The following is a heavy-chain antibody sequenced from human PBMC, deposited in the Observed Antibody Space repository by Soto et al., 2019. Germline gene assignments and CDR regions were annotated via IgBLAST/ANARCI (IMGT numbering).Heavy chain of an antibody. CDR3: ARGGAGCSGGSCYSEYYYYYMDV. D-gene: IGHD2-15*01. CDR2: INHSGST. CDR1: GGSFSGYY. Sequence: SETLSLTCAVYGGSFSGYYWSWIRQPPGKGLEWIGEINHSGSTNYNPSLKSRVTISVDTSKNQFSLKLSSVTAADTAVYYCARGGAGCSGGSCYSEYYYYYMDVWGKGTTVTVSS. J-gene: IGHJ6*03. V-gene: IGHV4-34*01.